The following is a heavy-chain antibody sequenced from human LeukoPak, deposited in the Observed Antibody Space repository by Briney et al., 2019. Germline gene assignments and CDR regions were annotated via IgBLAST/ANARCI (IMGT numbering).Heavy chain of an antibody. CDR3: ARGPTRYYFDY. J-gene: IGHJ4*02. D-gene: IGHD3-3*01. V-gene: IGHV4-59*01. CDR1: GGALTSFY. CDR2: IYYSGST. Sequence: PSETLSLTCRVSGGALTSFYWRWVRQSPREGLEWIGYIYYSGSTAYNPSLKNRVTISVDTSKNQFSLNLTSVTAADTAFYYCARGPTRYYFDYWGQGTVVTVSS.